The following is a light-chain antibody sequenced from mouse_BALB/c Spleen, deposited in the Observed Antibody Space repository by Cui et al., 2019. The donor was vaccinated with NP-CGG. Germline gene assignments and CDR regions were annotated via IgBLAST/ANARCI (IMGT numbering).Light chain of an antibody. CDR3: ALWYSNHWV. V-gene: IGLV1*01. J-gene: IGLJ1*01. CDR1: TGAVTTSNY. CDR2: GTN. Sequence: HAVLSQKSALTTSPGETVTLPCRSSTGAVTTSNYANWVQEKPDHLFTGLIGGTNNRAPGVPARFSGSLIGDKAALTITGSQTEDEAIYFCALWYSNHWVFGGGTKLTVL.